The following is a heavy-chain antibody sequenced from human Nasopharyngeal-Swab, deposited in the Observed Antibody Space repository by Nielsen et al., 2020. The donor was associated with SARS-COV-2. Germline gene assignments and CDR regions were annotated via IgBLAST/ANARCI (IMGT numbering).Heavy chain of an antibody. CDR3: ARGRCSSTSCRGCSGGSCYYGMDV. J-gene: IGHJ6*02. Sequence: SETLSLTCAVYGGSFSGYYWSWIRQPPGKGLEWIGEIYHSGSTNYNPSLKSRVTISVDKSKNQFSLKLSSVTAADTAVYYCARGRCSSTSCRGCSGGSCYYGMDVWGQGTTVTVSS. V-gene: IGHV4-34*01. CDR1: GGSFSGYY. CDR2: IYHSGST. D-gene: IGHD2-2*01.